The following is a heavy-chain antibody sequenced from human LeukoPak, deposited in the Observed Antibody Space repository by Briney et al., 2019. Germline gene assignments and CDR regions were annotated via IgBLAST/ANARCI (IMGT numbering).Heavy chain of an antibody. V-gene: IGHV4-39*07. Sequence: SETLSLTCTVSGGSISSSSYYWGWIRQPPGKGLEWIGSIYHSGSTYYNPSLKSRVTISVDTSKNQFSLKLSSVTAADTAVYYCAREPLVATLYTWFDPWGQGTLVTASS. CDR3: AREPLVATLYTWFDP. D-gene: IGHD5-12*01. CDR1: GGSISSSSYY. J-gene: IGHJ5*02. CDR2: IYHSGST.